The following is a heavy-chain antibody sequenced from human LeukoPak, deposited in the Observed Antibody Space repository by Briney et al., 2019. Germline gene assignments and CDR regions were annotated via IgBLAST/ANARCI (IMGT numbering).Heavy chain of an antibody. J-gene: IGHJ4*02. D-gene: IGHD2-15*01. V-gene: IGHV3-23*01. CDR3: AKSGLNRFDY. CDR1: GFTFSDYA. Sequence: GGSLRLSCAGSGFTFSDYAMSWVRQAPGKGLEWVSAIGSRGVSAYYADSVKGRFSISRDNSKNTVYLQMNSLRAEDTAVYYCAKSGLNRFDYWGQGTLVTVSS. CDR2: IGSRGVSA.